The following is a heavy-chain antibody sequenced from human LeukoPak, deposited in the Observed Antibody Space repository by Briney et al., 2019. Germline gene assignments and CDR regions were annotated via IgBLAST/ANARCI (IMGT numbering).Heavy chain of an antibody. Sequence: RPGGSLRLSCAASGFTFSSYAMSWVRQAPGKGLEWVSAISGSGGSTYYANSVKGRFTISRDNSKNTLYLQMNSLRAEDTAVYYCAKNIRDFWSPLPRYWGQGTLVTVSS. CDR1: GFTFSSYA. V-gene: IGHV3-23*01. CDR3: AKNIRDFWSPLPRY. D-gene: IGHD3-3*01. J-gene: IGHJ4*02. CDR2: ISGSGGST.